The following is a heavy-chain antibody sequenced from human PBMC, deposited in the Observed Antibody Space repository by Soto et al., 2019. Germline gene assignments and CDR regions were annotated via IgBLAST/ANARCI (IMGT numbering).Heavy chain of an antibody. J-gene: IGHJ5*02. V-gene: IGHV1-46*03. CDR2: INPSGGTP. CDR1: GYMFTSYY. Sequence: ASVKVSCKASGYMFTSYYIHWVRQAPGQGLEWMGIINPSGGTPTYAQKFQGRVTMTRDTSTSTVYMDLSSLRSEDTAVYYCATANNWFDPWGQGTLVTVSS. CDR3: ATANNWFDP.